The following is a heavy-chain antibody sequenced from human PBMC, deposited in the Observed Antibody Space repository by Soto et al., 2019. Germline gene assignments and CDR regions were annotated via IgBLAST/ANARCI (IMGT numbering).Heavy chain of an antibody. J-gene: IGHJ6*02. V-gene: IGHV4-61*01. D-gene: IGHD3-3*01. CDR3: ARDQYDFRSGSYYYAMEV. Sequence: SETLSLTCTVSGGSVSSESHYWSWIRQTPGKGLEWIGYIYYTGSTNYNPSLKGRVTMSVDTSRDQVSLRLRSVTRADTALYYCARDQYDFRSGSYYYAMEVWGQGTKVTVSS. CDR1: GGSVSSESHY. CDR2: IYYTGST.